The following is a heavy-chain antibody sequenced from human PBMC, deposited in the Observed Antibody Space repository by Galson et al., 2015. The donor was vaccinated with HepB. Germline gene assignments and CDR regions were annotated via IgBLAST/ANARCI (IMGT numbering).Heavy chain of an antibody. CDR2: MNPNSGHT. D-gene: IGHD3-3*01. CDR1: YE. J-gene: IGHJ4*02. CDR3: ARKGRYDFWSGPYFDY. Sequence: YEINWVRQATGQGLEWMGWMNPNSGHTGYAQKFQGRVTMTRNTSISTAYMELSSLRSEDTAVYYCARKGRYDFWSGPYFDYWGQGILVTVSS. V-gene: IGHV1-8*01.